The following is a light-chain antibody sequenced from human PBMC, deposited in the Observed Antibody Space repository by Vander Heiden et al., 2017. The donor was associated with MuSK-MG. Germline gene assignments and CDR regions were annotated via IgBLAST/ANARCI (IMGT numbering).Light chain of an antibody. CDR1: QSVSSN. CDR3: RQDYNGPET. V-gene: IGKV3-15*01. J-gene: IGKJ1*01. CDR2: GAF. Sequence: EVVMTQSPATLSVSPGERATLSCRASQSVSSNLAWYQQKPGLAPRLLIYGAFIRATGIPARFSGSGSGTEFILTINSLQSEDFALYFCRQDYNGPETFGQGTKVEIK.